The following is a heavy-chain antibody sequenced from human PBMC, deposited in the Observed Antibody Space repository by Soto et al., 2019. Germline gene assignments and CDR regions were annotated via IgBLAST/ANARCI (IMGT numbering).Heavy chain of an antibody. J-gene: IGHJ4*02. CDR3: ARAGSVGAGAVDY. V-gene: IGHV4-30-2*01. Sequence: QLQLQESGSGLVKPSQTLSLTCAVSGGSISSGGYSWSWIRQPPGKGLEWIGYIYHSGSTYYNPSLKSRVTISVDRSNNQFSLKRSSETAADTAVYYCARAGSVGAGAVDYWGQGTLVTVSS. CDR1: GGSISSGGYS. CDR2: IYHSGST. D-gene: IGHD6-19*01.